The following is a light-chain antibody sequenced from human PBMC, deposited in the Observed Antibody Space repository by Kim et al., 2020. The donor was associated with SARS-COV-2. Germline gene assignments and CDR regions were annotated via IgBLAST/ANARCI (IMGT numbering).Light chain of an antibody. CDR3: QQHYGTTYT. CDR1: QSILYSSNNKNY. J-gene: IGKJ2*01. CDR2: WAS. V-gene: IGKV4-1*01. Sequence: RTTINCKSRQSILYSSNNKNYLSWYQQKPGQPPKLLIYWASTRESGVPDRFSGSGSGTDFTLTISSLQAEDVAVYYCQQHYGTTYTFGQGTKLEI.